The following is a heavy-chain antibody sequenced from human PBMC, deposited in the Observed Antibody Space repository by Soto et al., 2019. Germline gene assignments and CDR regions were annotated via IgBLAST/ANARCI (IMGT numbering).Heavy chain of an antibody. D-gene: IGHD4-17*01. CDR2: ISGSGGST. J-gene: IGHJ1*01. Sequence: GGSLRLSCAASGFTFSSYAMSWVRQAPGKGLEWVSAISGSGGSTYYADSVKDRFTISRDNSKNTLYLQMNSLRAEDTAVYYCATSRGHDYGDYGVGYFQHWGQGTLVTVSS. V-gene: IGHV3-23*01. CDR3: ATSRGHDYGDYGVGYFQH. CDR1: GFTFSSYA.